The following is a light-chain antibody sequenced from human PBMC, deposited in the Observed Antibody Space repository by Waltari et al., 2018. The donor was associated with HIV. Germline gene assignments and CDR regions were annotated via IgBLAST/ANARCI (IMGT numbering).Light chain of an antibody. CDR2: GAS. CDR1: QSISSN. CDR3: QQYNNWPPYT. J-gene: IGKJ2*01. V-gene: IGKV3-15*01. Sequence: EIVMTQSPATLSVSPGERATLSCRASQSISSNLAWYQQKPGQAPRLLLYGASTRATGIPVRFSGSGSGTEFTLTISSLQSEDCAVYYCQQYNNWPPYTFGQGTKLEIK.